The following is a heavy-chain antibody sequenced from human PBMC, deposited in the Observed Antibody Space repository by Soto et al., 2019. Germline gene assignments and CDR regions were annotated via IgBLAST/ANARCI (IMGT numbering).Heavy chain of an antibody. J-gene: IGHJ6*02. CDR3: ARDVPLNYYDGTFSYYALDV. CDR2: IIPFFKAT. CDR1: GGTFSSHA. V-gene: IGHV1-69*01. Sequence: QVQLVQSGAEVKKPGSSVKVSCKASGGTFSSHAISWVRQAPGQGLEWMGGIIPFFKATNYAQKFPGRVTITADDSTSTAYMDLYSLRSEDTAVYYCARDVPLNYYDGTFSYYALDVWGQGTTVTVSS. D-gene: IGHD3-16*01.